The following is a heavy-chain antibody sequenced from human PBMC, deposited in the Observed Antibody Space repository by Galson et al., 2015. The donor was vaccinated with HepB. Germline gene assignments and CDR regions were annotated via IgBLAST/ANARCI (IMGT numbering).Heavy chain of an antibody. CDR1: GFTFSGHW. CDR2: IRQDGSTT. D-gene: IGHD1-1*01. Sequence: SLSLSCAASGFTFSGHWMNWVRQAPGKGLVWVAVIRQDGSTTHYVDPVRGRLTSSRDNGKNSLFLQMSSLRAEDTAVYYCVRGQGYLIDHWGQGTLVTVSS. CDR3: VRGQGYLIDH. V-gene: IGHV3-7*03. J-gene: IGHJ4*02.